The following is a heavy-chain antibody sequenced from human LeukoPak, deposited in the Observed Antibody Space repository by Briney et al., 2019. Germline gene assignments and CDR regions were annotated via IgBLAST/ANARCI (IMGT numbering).Heavy chain of an antibody. CDR2: INPGGGST. J-gene: IGHJ4*02. V-gene: IGHV1-46*01. D-gene: IGHD6-19*01. CDR1: GYNFLNHY. CDR3: ARNSDESVVGTPFDY. Sequence: ASVKVSCKTTGYNFLNHYIHWVRQAPGQGLEWMGMINPGGGSTSYAQKFQDRFTITRDTSTNTVSMGLSSLRSDDSVIYYCARNSDESVVGTPFDYWGQGTLVTVSS.